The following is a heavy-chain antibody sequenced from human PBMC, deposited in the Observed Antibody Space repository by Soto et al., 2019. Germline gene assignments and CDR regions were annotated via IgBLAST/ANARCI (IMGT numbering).Heavy chain of an antibody. CDR1: GDSISSGYY. J-gene: IGHJ5*02. Sequence: SETLSLTCAVSGDSISSGYYWAWIRQPPGKGLEWIGSIYHSRTTYYNPSLKSRVTISVDTSKNQFSLKLSSVTAADTAVYYCARASKYSSSFNWFDPWGQGTLVTVSS. D-gene: IGHD6-13*01. CDR2: IYHSRTT. CDR3: ARASKYSSSFNWFDP. V-gene: IGHV4-38-2*01.